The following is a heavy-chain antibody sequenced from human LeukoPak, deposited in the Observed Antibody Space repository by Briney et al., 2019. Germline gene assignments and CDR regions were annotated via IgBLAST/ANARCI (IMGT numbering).Heavy chain of an antibody. Sequence: PGGSLRLSCAASGFTFSSYGMHSVRQAPGKGLEWVAVISYDGSNKYYADSVKGRFTISRDNSKNTLYLQMNSLRAEDTAVYYCAKDRTAMVIRYYFDYWGQGTLVTVSS. V-gene: IGHV3-30*18. CDR1: GFTFSSYG. J-gene: IGHJ4*02. CDR3: AKDRTAMVIRYYFDY. D-gene: IGHD5-18*01. CDR2: ISYDGSNK.